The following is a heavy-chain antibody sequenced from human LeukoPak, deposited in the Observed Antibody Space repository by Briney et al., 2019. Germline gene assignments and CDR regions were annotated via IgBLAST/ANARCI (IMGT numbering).Heavy chain of an antibody. J-gene: IGHJ4*02. Sequence: SETLSLTCTVSGGSISSSSYYWGWIRQPPGKGLEWIGSIYYSGSTYYNPSLKSRVTISVDTSKNQFSLKLSSVTAADTAVYYCARDGDGYYSPIDYWGQGTLVTVSS. D-gene: IGHD3-22*01. CDR3: ARDGDGYYSPIDY. CDR1: GGSISSSSYY. V-gene: IGHV4-39*02. CDR2: IYYSGST.